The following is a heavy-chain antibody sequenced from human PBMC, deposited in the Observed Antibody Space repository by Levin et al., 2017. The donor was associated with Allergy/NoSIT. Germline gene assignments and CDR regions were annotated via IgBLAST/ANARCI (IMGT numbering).Heavy chain of an antibody. CDR3: AKDWGDCDGGCCYIYDH. CDR2: IWYDGSNI. Sequence: GGSLRLSCAASGFSFSTHGMHWVRQAPGKGLEWVAVIWYDGSNIDYADSVKGRFTISRDNRKNTLYLQMNSLRAADTVVYYCAKDWGDCDGGCCYIYDHWGEGTLVTVSS. V-gene: IGHV3-33*06. D-gene: IGHD2-15*01. J-gene: IGHJ5*02. CDR1: GFSFSTHG.